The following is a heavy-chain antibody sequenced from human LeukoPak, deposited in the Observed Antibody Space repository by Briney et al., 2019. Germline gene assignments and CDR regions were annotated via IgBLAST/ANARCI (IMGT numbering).Heavy chain of an antibody. CDR2: IYDRGPA. CDR3: ARQPLGYCSSTSCLRGSYFDY. D-gene: IGHD2-2*01. CDR1: GYAIISGGFS. J-gene: IGHJ4*02. V-gene: IGHV4-30-2*03. Sequence: SETLSLTCTVSGYAIISGGFSWNWIRQPPGKGLEWIRCIYDRGPAHYNPSLKSRVTISVDTSKNQFSLKLSSVTAADTAVYYCARQPLGYCSSTSCLRGSYFDYWGQGTLVTVSS.